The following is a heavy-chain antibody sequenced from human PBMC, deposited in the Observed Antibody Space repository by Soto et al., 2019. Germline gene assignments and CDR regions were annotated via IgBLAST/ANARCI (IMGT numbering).Heavy chain of an antibody. V-gene: IGHV1-46*01. CDR2: INPSGGST. D-gene: IGHD1-26*01. J-gene: IGHJ4*02. CDR3: ARLKNRGTFDY. Sequence: ASVKVSCKASGYTLSNNYMHWVRQAPGQGLEWMGIINPSGGSTSYAQKFQGRVTMTRDTSTSTVYMELSSLRSEDTAVYYCARLKNRGTFDYWGQGTLVTVSS. CDR1: GYTLSNNY.